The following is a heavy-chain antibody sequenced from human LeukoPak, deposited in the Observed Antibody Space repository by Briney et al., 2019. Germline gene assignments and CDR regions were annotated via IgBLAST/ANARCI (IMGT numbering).Heavy chain of an antibody. CDR1: GFTFSGYA. D-gene: IGHD3-10*01. CDR2: ISGSGGST. J-gene: IGHJ4*02. CDR3: AKGYYGSGSYRFGDY. V-gene: IGHV3-23*01. Sequence: GGYLRLSCAASGFTFSGYAMNWVRQAPGKGLEWVSAISGSGGSTYYADSVKGRFTISRDNSKNTLYLQMNSLRAEDTAVYYCAKGYYGSGSYRFGDYWGQGTLVTVSS.